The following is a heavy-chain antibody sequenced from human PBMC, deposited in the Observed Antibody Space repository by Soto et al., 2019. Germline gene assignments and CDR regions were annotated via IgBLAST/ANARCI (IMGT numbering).Heavy chain of an antibody. Sequence: QVQLVQSGAEVKKPGSSVKVSCKASGGTFSSYTISWVRQAPGQGLEWMGRIIPILGIANYAQKFQGRVTIIADKSTSTAYMELSSLRSEDTAVYYCARILYYDILTGYYGFDYWGQGTLVTVSS. D-gene: IGHD3-9*01. CDR3: ARILYYDILTGYYGFDY. V-gene: IGHV1-69*02. CDR1: GGTFSSYT. J-gene: IGHJ4*02. CDR2: IIPILGIA.